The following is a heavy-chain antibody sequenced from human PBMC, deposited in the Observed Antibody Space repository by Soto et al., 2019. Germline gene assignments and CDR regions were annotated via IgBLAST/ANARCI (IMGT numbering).Heavy chain of an antibody. CDR2: ISGSGDSA. D-gene: IGHD6-19*01. CDR1: GFIFRDYA. J-gene: IGHJ4*02. CDR3: GKERRGSGWSVCNF. Sequence: VQLLESGGGLVQPGGSLRLSCAASGFIFRDYAMNWVRQSPGKGLEWVSDISGSGDSARYADYVKGRFTISRDNSRNTFDLQIHSLRVYDTGVYYGGKERRGSGWSVCNFWGQGTLVNVSS. V-gene: IGHV3-23*01.